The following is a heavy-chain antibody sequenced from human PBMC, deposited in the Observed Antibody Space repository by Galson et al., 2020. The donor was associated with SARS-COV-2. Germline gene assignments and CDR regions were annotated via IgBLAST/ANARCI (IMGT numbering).Heavy chain of an antibody. CDR1: GTSISSGSYS. V-gene: IGHV4-30-2*01. D-gene: IGHD4-17*01. CDR3: ARLDFGEDAPEAFDI. CDR2: ISHSGGT. Sequence: SETLSLTCAVSGTSISSGSYSWNWIRQPPGKGLEWIGYISHSGGTYYNPSLKSRVTISGDRSKNQFSLRLSSVTAADTAVYYCARLDFGEDAPEAFDIWGPGTRVTVAS. J-gene: IGHJ3*02.